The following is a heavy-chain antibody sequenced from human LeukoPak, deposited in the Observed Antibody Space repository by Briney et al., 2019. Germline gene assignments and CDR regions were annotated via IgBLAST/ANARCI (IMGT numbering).Heavy chain of an antibody. J-gene: IGHJ4*02. CDR2: ITGSGGST. V-gene: IGHV3-23*01. Sequence: PGGSLRLSCATSGFTFNNFAMTWVRQTPGKGLEWVSAITGSGGSTYFPDSVKGRFTISRDNAENTLYLQMNSLRVEDTAVYYCVRSAFYAGSGNYYDYWGQGTLVTVSS. CDR3: VRSAFYAGSGNYYDY. CDR1: GFTFNNFA. D-gene: IGHD3-22*01.